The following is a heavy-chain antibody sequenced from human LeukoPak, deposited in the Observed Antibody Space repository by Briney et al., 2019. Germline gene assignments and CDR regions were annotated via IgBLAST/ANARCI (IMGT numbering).Heavy chain of an antibody. CDR2: IWYDGSNK. Sequence: GRSLRLTCAASGFTFTSYGMHWVRHAPGKGLEWVAVIWYDGSNKYYADSVKGRFTISRDNSKNTLYLQMNSLRAEDTAGYYCARDKVDTTSGAFDIWGQGTMVTVSS. V-gene: IGHV3-33*01. D-gene: IGHD5-18*01. J-gene: IGHJ3*02. CDR1: GFTFTSYG. CDR3: ARDKVDTTSGAFDI.